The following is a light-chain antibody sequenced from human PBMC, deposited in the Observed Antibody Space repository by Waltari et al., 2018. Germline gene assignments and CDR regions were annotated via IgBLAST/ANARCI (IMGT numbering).Light chain of an antibody. Sequence: QSLLTQPPSASGAPGQSVIISRTGSRPHIGAGNDVHWYQQFPGAPPRLLTYVTDSRPSGVPDRFSGSRSGTSASLAIAGLQAEDEADYFCQSYDNSLSAPYVFGTGTKVIVL. CDR2: VTD. CDR3: QSYDNSLSAPYV. J-gene: IGLJ1*01. V-gene: IGLV1-40*01. CDR1: RPHIGAGND.